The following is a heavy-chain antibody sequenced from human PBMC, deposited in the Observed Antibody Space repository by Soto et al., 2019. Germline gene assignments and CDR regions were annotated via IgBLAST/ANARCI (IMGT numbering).Heavy chain of an antibody. CDR1: GFTFSSYG. CDR3: AKDDDHHYYYYGMDV. D-gene: IGHD3-3*01. Sequence: QVQLVESGGGVVQPGRSLRLSCAASGFTFSSYGMHWVRQAPGKGLEWVAVISYDGSNKYYADSVKGRFTISRDNSKNPLYLQMNSLRAEDTAVYYCAKDDDHHYYYYGMDVWGQGTTVTVSS. CDR2: ISYDGSNK. V-gene: IGHV3-30*18. J-gene: IGHJ6*02.